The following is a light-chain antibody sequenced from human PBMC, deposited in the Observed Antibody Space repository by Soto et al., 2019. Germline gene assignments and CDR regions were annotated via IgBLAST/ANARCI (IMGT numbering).Light chain of an antibody. CDR2: GAS. CDR3: QQYYNWPRT. J-gene: IGKJ1*01. Sequence: IVLTQSPGTLSLSPWESATLPCRASQSITNNYLAWYQQKPGQAPRLLIYGASTRATDTPARCSGSGSGTEFTLTISSLQSEDFAVYYCQQYYNWPRTFGQGTKVDIK. CDR1: QSITNN. V-gene: IGKV3-15*01.